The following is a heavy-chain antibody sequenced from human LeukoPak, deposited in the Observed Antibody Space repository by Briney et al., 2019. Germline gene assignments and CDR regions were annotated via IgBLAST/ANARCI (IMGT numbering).Heavy chain of an antibody. CDR1: GFSFSTYA. D-gene: IGHD5-24*01. Sequence: GGSLRLSCTASGFSFSTYAMNWVRQAPGKGLEWVSTISGGGGSTFYADSVKGRLTISRDNSKNTLYLQMNSLRAEDTAVYYCAKGRGWLQFFDYWGQGTLVTVSS. J-gene: IGHJ4*02. CDR2: ISGGGGST. CDR3: AKGRGWLQFFDY. V-gene: IGHV3-23*01.